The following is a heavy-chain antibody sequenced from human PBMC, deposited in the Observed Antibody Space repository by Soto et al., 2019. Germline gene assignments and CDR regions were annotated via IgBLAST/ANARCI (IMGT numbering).Heavy chain of an antibody. CDR2: MNGGNGNT. CDR1: GYTFTTHT. J-gene: IGHJ4*02. V-gene: IGHV1-3*01. Sequence: QVQLVQSGAEVKRPGASVKVFCKASGYTFTTHTLHWVRQAPGQGLEWMGWMNGGNGNTKYSQKFQGRVTFPRDTFASTAYMELSSLSSEDTAVYYCTRLETDYWGQGTLVTVSS. CDR3: TRLETDY.